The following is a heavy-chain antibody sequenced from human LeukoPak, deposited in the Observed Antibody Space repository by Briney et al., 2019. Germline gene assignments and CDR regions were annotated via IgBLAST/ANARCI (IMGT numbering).Heavy chain of an antibody. CDR2: INLKSGGT. CDR3: AREDYDILTGQLSPLAFDI. J-gene: IGHJ3*02. CDR1: GYTFTNFG. D-gene: IGHD3-9*01. V-gene: IGHV1-18*01. Sequence: GASVKVSCKASGYTFTNFGISWVRQAPGQGLEWMGWINLKSGGTNYAQKLQGRVTMTTDTSTSTAYMELRSLRSDDTAVYYCAREDYDILTGQLSPLAFDIWGQGTMVTVSS.